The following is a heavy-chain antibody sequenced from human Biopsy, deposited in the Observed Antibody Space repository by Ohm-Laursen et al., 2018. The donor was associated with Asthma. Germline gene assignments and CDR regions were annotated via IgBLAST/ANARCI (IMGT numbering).Heavy chain of an antibody. J-gene: IGHJ4*02. CDR2: VYWTGST. CDR1: GGSISSFY. D-gene: IGHD6-19*01. Sequence: SETLSLTCSVCGGSISSFYWSWIRQSPEKGLEWMGYVYWTGSTNYNPSLKSRITMSVDTSKNRMFLELTSVTAADTAIYYCVRAVRNEQWLAPFDYWGQGKPVTVSS. CDR3: VRAVRNEQWLAPFDY. V-gene: IGHV4-59*01.